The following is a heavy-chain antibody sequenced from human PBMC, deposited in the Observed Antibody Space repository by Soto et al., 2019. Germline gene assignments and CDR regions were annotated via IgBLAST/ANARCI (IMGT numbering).Heavy chain of an antibody. Sequence: PSETLSLTCAVSGDSLTTNHWWSWVRQPPGKGLEWIGEVYHNGRTDYNPSLRSRVTMSIDTSKNQFSLKLTSVTAADTAIYYCERDAAVPGESDRFDYWGQGTPVTVYS. V-gene: IGHV4-4*02. CDR2: VYHNGRT. CDR1: GDSLTTNHW. CDR3: ERDAAVPGESDRFDY. D-gene: IGHD6-19*01. J-gene: IGHJ4*02.